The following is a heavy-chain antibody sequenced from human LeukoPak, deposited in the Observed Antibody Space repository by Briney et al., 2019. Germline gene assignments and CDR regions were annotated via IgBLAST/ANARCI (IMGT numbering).Heavy chain of an antibody. V-gene: IGHV1-18*04. CDR1: GYTFTNYG. Sequence: ASVKVSCKASGYTFTNYGISWVRQAPGQGLEWMGWISAYNGNTRSAQKLQGRVSMTTDTSTSKAYMELRSQRSDDTAVYYCARGSSSWHTEDDYWGQGTLVTVSS. CDR3: ARGSSSWHTEDDY. D-gene: IGHD6-13*01. J-gene: IGHJ4*02. CDR2: ISAYNGNT.